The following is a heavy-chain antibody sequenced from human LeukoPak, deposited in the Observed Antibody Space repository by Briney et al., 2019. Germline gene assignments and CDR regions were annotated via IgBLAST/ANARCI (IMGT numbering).Heavy chain of an antibody. D-gene: IGHD3-16*01. J-gene: IGHJ6*02. CDR3: ARLRTYGYYYYDMDV. V-gene: IGHV3-21*01. CDR1: GFTFSSYS. Sequence: GGSLRLSCAASGFTFSSYSMNWVRQARGKGLEWVSSISSSSSYIYYADSVKGRFTISRDNAKNSLYLQMNSLRAEDTAVYYCARLRTYGYYYYDMDVWGQGTTVTVSS. CDR2: ISSSSSYI.